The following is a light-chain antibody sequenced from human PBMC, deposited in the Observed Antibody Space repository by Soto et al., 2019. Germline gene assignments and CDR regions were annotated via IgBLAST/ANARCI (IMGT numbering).Light chain of an antibody. CDR2: YDS. Sequence: SYELTQPPSVSVAPGKTASITCGGNNIGSKSVHWYQQKPGQAPVLVIYYDSDQPSGIPERFSGSNSGHTATLTISRVEAGDEADYYCQVWDGSNDHVVFGGGTKLTVL. CDR1: NIGSKS. V-gene: IGLV3-21*04. CDR3: QVWDGSNDHVV. J-gene: IGLJ2*01.